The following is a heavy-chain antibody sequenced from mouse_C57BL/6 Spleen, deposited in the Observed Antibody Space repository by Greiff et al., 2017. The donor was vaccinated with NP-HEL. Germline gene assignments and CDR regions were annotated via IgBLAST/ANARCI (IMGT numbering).Heavy chain of an antibody. Sequence: QVQLQQPGTELVKPGASVKLSCKASGYTFTSYWMHWVKQRPGQGLEWIGNINPSNGGTTYNEKLKSKATLTVDKSSSTAYMQLSSLTSEDSAVYYCARGGTAGYYFDYWGQGTTLTVSS. CDR2: INPSNGGT. CDR3: ARGGTAGYYFDY. V-gene: IGHV1-53*01. CDR1: GYTFTSYW. D-gene: IGHD3-3*01. J-gene: IGHJ2*01.